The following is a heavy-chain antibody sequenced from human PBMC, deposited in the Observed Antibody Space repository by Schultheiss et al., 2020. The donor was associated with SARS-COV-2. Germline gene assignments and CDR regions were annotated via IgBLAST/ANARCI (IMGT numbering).Heavy chain of an antibody. D-gene: IGHD3-10*01. CDR3: ARKRVTMVRGVMGGMDV. CDR1: GFTFSSYA. Sequence: GGSLRLSCAASGFTFSSYAMSWVRQAPGKGLEWVSAISGSGGSTYYADSVKGRFTISRDNSKNTLYLKMNSMRAEDTDVYYCARKRVTMVRGVMGGMDVWGQGTTVTVSS. CDR2: ISGSGGST. J-gene: IGHJ6*02. V-gene: IGHV3-23*01.